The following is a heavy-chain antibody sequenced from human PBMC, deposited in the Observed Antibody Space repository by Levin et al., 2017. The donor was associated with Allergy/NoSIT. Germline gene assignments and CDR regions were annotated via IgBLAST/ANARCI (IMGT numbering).Heavy chain of an antibody. J-gene: IGHJ3*02. V-gene: IGHV3-30*04. D-gene: IGHD6-19*01. CDR3: ARVKRGSGWISGPFDI. Sequence: GGSLRLSCAASGFTFSSYAMHWVRQAPGKGLEWVAVISYDGSNKYYPDSVKGRFTISRDNSKNTLYLQMTSLRAEDTAGYYCARVKRGSGWISGPFDIWGQGTMVTVSS. CDR1: GFTFSSYA. CDR2: ISYDGSNK.